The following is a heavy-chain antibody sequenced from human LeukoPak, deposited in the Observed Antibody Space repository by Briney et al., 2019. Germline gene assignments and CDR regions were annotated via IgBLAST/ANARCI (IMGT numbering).Heavy chain of an antibody. V-gene: IGHV4-34*01. CDR3: ARGDFWSGYDNWFDP. CDR2: INHIGST. D-gene: IGHD3-3*01. Sequence: SETLSLTCAVYGGSFSGYYWSWIRQPPGKGLEWIGEINHIGSTNYNPSIKSRVTISVDTSKSQFSLKLSSVTAADTAVYYCARGDFWSGYDNWFDPWGQGTLVTVSS. J-gene: IGHJ5*02. CDR1: GGSFSGYY.